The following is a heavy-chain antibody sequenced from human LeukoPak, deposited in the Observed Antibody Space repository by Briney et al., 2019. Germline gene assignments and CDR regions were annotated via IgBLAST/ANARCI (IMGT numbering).Heavy chain of an antibody. Sequence: GGSLRLSCAASGFTFKNYEMSWVRQAPGKGLEWVSYISDGGGTTHYADSVKGRFTISRDDAKNSLYLQMNNLRAEDTAIYYCARRLSVDYWGQGTLVTVSS. CDR1: GFTFKNYE. CDR2: ISDGGGTT. CDR3: ARRLSVDY. J-gene: IGHJ4*02. V-gene: IGHV3-48*03.